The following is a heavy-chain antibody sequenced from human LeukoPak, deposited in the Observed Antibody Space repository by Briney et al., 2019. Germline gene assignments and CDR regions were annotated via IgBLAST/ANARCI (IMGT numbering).Heavy chain of an antibody. CDR3: ARLGPAAGTSFDY. D-gene: IGHD6-13*01. V-gene: IGHV4-59*08. CDR1: GACNYY. CDR2: IYYSGNT. Sequence: SETLSLTCTVSGACNYYWSWIRQPPGKGLEWIGYIYYSGNTNCNPSLKSRVTISVDTSKNQFSLKLSSVTAADTAVYYCARLGPAAGTSFDYWAREPWSPSPQ. J-gene: IGHJ4*02.